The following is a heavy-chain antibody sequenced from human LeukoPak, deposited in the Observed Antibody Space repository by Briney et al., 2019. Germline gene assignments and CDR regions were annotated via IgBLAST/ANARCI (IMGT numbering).Heavy chain of an antibody. D-gene: IGHD3-22*01. CDR1: GFTFSSYW. J-gene: IGHJ4*02. V-gene: IGHV3-74*01. CDR2: INSDGSST. CDR3: AVGTNYYDSSGYSLY. Sequence: GGSLRLSCAASGFTFSSYWMHWVRQAPGKGLMWVSRINSDGSSTSYADSVKGRFTISRDNAKNTLYLQMNSLRAEDTAVYYCAVGTNYYDSSGYSLYWGQGTLVTVSS.